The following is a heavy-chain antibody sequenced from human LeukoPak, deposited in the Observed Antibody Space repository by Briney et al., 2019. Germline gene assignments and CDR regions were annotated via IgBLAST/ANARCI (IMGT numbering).Heavy chain of an antibody. CDR2: INHSGST. V-gene: IGHV4-34*01. CDR1: GGSFSGYY. Sequence: SETLSLTCAVYGGSFSGYYWSWIRQHPGKGLEWIGEINHSGSTNYNPSLKSRVTISVDTSKNQFSLKLSSVTAADTAVYYCAREVLGGYNNWFDPWGQGTLVTVSS. J-gene: IGHJ5*02. CDR3: AREVLGGYNNWFDP. D-gene: IGHD5-12*01.